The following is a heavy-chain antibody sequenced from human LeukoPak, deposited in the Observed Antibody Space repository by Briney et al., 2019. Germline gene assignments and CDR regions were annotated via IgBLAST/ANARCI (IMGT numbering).Heavy chain of an antibody. CDR2: INPNSGGT. V-gene: IGHV1-2*02. CDR1: GYTFTGYY. CDR3: AIIMVRGVIIGDDY. D-gene: IGHD3-10*01. Sequence: ATVKVSCKASGYTFTGYYMHWVRQAPGQGLEWMGWINPNSGGTNYAQKFQGRVTMTRDTSISTAYMELSRLRSDDTAVYYCAIIMVRGVIIGDDYWGQGTLVTVSS. J-gene: IGHJ4*02.